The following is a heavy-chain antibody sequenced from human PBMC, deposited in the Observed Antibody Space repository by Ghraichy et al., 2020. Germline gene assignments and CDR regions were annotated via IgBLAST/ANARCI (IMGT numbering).Heavy chain of an antibody. V-gene: IGHV4-59*02. D-gene: IGHD3-10*01. J-gene: IGHJ4*02. CDR3: ARMGGYKDPLWY. CDR1: GTSVRSYF. Sequence: TLSLTCTVSGTSVRSYFWSWIRQPPGKGLEWIGDIFYSGSTNYNPSLKSRVTISIDASSNQFSLNLSSVTAADTAVYYCARMGGYKDPLWYWGQGTLVAVSS. CDR2: IFYSGST.